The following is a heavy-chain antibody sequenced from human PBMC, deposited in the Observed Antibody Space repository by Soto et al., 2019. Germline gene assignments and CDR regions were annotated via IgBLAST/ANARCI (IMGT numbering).Heavy chain of an antibody. CDR2: IYWDDDK. V-gene: IGHV2-5*02. J-gene: IGHJ4*02. D-gene: IGHD4-17*01. CDR1: GFSLSTYHMG. CDR3: AHAGDYDLLTFDH. Sequence: QITLKESGPTLVRPAQTLTLTCDFSGFSLSTYHMGVAWIRQPPGKALEWLALIYWDDDKRYSPSLKDRLAISKEPSSNQVVLTITNMDPGDTATYFCAHAGDYDLLTFDHWGPGTLVTVSS.